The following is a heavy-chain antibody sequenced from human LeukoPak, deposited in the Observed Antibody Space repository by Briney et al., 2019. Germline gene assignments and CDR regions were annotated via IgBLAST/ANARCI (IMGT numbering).Heavy chain of an antibody. CDR2: IYYRGTT. CDR1: GGSFSGYY. J-gene: IGHJ3*02. Sequence: SETLSLTCAVYGGSFSGYYWSWIRQPPGKGLEWLGTIYYRGTTYYNPSLKSRVTISLDTSRNQFSLKLNSVTAADTAVYYCAKSNGYGLIDIWGQGTMVTVSS. D-gene: IGHD3-10*01. CDR3: AKSNGYGLIDI. V-gene: IGHV4-34*01.